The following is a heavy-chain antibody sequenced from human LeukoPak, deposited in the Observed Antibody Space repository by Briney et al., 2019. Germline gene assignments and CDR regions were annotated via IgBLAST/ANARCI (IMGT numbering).Heavy chain of an antibody. CDR2: ISSSSSYI. CDR3: ARTVITTMRRFDY. CDR1: GFTLSSYS. D-gene: IGHD3-22*01. J-gene: IGHJ4*02. V-gene: IGHV3-21*01. Sequence: PGGSLRLSCAASGFTLSSYSMNRGRQGPGEGLEWGSSISSSSSYIYYADSVKGRFTISRDNAKNSLYLQMNSLRAEDTAVYYCARTVITTMRRFDYWGQGTLVTVPS.